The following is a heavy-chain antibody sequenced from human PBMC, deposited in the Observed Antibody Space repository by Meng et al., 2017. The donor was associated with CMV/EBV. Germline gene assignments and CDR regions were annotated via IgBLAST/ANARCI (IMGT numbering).Heavy chain of an antibody. CDR1: GFTFSSYA. V-gene: IGHV3-30-3*01. CDR2: ISYDGSNK. J-gene: IGHJ5*02. D-gene: IGHD6-6*01. Sequence: GESLKISCAASGFTFSSYAMHWVHQAPGKGLEWAAVISYDGSNKYYADSVKGRFTISRDNSKNTLYLQMNSLRAEDTAVYYCAREVVREESWFDPWGQGTLVTVSS. CDR3: AREVVREESWFDP.